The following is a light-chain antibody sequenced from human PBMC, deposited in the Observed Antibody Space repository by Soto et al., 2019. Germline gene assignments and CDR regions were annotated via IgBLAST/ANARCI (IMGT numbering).Light chain of an antibody. CDR1: QDIINP. Sequence: DIQMTQSPSSLSASVGDTVTITCRASQDIINPLAWYQQRPGKVPNLLIYGASTLHSGVSSRSRGSGSGTHFTLAISSPQPEDVATYYCQNYYLARGTFGQGTGLEIK. CDR3: QNYYLARGT. CDR2: GAS. V-gene: IGKV1-27*01. J-gene: IGKJ5*01.